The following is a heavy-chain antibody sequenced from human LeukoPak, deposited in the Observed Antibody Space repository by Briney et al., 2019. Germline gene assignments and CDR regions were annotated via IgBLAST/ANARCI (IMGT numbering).Heavy chain of an antibody. J-gene: IGHJ5*02. V-gene: IGHV4-34*01. CDR3: ARRLHQPGWIDP. Sequence: SETLSLTCAVYGGSFSGYYWSWIRQPPGKGLEWIGEINHSGSTNYNPSLKSRVTISVDTSKNQFSLKLSSVTAADTAVYYCARRLHQPGWIDPWGQGTLVTVSS. CDR2: INHSGST. CDR1: GGSFSGYY.